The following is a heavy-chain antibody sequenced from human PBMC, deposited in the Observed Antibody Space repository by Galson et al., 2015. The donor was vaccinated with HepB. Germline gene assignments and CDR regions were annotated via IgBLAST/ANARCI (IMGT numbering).Heavy chain of an antibody. D-gene: IGHD2-2*01. CDR2: ITGSGGST. V-gene: IGHV3-23*01. J-gene: IGHJ6*02. CDR3: AKEIVVVPAAIGYYYYYGMDV. Sequence: SLRLSCAASGSTFSSYAMRWVRQAPGKGLEWVAAITGSGGSTYYADSVKGRFTISRDNSKNTLYLQMNSLRAEDTAVYYCAKEIVVVPAAIGYYYYYGMDVWGQGTTVTVSS. CDR1: GSTFSSYA.